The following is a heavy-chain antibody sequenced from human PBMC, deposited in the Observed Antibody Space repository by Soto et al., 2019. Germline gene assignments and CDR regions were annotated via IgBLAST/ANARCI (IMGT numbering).Heavy chain of an antibody. CDR1: GGSISSSSYY. V-gene: IGHV4-39*01. Sequence: PSETLSLTCTVSGGSISSSSYYWGWIRQPPGKGLEWIGSIYYSGSTYYNPSLKSRVTISVDTSKNQFSLKLSSVTAADTAVYYCARPSLGPFDYWGQGTLVTVSS. CDR2: IYYSGST. J-gene: IGHJ4*02. CDR3: ARPSLGPFDY.